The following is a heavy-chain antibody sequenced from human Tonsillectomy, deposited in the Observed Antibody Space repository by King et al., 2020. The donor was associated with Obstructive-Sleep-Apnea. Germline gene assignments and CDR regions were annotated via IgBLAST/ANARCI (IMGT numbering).Heavy chain of an antibody. Sequence: VQLVESGGGLVQPGGSLRLSCAASGFTFSSYAMSWVRQAPGKGLEWVSAISGSGGSTYYAYSVNGRFTISRDNSKNTLDLQMNSLRAEDTAVYYCAKDRIMGYYDSSGYYGVDYWGQGTLVTVSS. CDR3: AKDRIMGYYDSSGYYGVDY. CDR1: GFTFSSYA. CDR2: ISGSGGST. V-gene: IGHV3-23*04. J-gene: IGHJ4*02. D-gene: IGHD3-22*01.